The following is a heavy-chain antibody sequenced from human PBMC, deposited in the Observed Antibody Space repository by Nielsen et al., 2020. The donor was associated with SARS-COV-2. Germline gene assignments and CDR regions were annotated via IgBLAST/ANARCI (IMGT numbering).Heavy chain of an antibody. V-gene: IGHV4-59*12. D-gene: IGHD6-19*01. CDR2: IYYTGNT. CDR1: GASISSYY. Sequence: SETLSLTCTVSGASISSYYWSWIRQPPGKGLEWIGYIYYTGNTYYNPSLQSRLFISVDTSKNQFSLRLSSVTAADTAVYYCATGAGWFDPWGQGTRVTVSS. J-gene: IGHJ5*02. CDR3: ATGAGWFDP.